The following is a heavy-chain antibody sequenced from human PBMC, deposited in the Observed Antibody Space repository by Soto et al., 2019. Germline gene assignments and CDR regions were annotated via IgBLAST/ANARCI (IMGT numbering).Heavy chain of an antibody. CDR2: ISYDGTNK. J-gene: IGHJ4*02. Sequence: GGSLRLSCAASGFAFRSHGMHWVRQAPGKGLEWVAAISYDGTNKYHADSVKGRFTISRDNSRDTLSLHMNSLRADDTAIYYCAKGQLGPLWPDFWGQGTLVTVSS. CDR1: GFAFRSHG. CDR3: AKGQLGPLWPDF. D-gene: IGHD1-1*01. V-gene: IGHV3-30*18.